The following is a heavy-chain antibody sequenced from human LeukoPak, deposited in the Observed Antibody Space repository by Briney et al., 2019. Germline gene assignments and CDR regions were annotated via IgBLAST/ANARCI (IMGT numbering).Heavy chain of an antibody. CDR3: ARRLATPNLDAFDI. Sequence: GESMKISCKGSGYSFTSYWIGWLRQLPGKGLEWMGIIYPGDSDTRYSPSFQGQVTISADESISTAYPQWSSLKASDTAMYYCARRLATPNLDAFDIWGQGTVVTVSS. V-gene: IGHV5-51*01. CDR2: IYPGDSDT. D-gene: IGHD5-12*01. CDR1: GYSFTSYW. J-gene: IGHJ3*02.